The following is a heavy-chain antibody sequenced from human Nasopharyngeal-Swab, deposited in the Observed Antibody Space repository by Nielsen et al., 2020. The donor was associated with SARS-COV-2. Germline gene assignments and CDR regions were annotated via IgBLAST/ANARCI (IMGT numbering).Heavy chain of an antibody. CDR3: AKSKGMADAFDI. CDR2: ISGSGGST. Sequence: GESLKISCAASGFTFSAHGMHWVRQAPGKGLEWVSAISGSGGSTYYADSVKGRFTISRDNSKNTLYLQMNSLRAEDTAVYYCAKSKGMADAFDIWGQGTMVTVSS. V-gene: IGHV3-23*01. D-gene: IGHD5-24*01. J-gene: IGHJ3*02. CDR1: GFTFSAHG.